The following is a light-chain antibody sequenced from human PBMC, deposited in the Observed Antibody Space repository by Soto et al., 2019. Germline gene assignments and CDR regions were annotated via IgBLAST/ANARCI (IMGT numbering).Light chain of an antibody. CDR1: QNISSW. Sequence: DIQMTQSPSTLSASVGDRVTITCRAGQNISSWLAWYQQKPGKAPKLLIYDASSLESGVPSRFSGSGSGTEFTLTISSLQPDDFATYYCQQYNSYSLLTFGGGTKVDIK. J-gene: IGKJ4*01. CDR3: QQYNSYSLLT. V-gene: IGKV1-5*01. CDR2: DAS.